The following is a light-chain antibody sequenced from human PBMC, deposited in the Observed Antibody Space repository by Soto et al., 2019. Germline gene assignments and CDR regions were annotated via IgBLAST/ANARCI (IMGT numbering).Light chain of an antibody. J-gene: IGLJ1*01. Sequence: QSALTQPRSVSGSPGQSVTISCTGTSSDVGGYNYVSWYQQHPGKAPKFMIYDVSKRPSGVPDRFSGSKSGYTASLTISGLQAEDEADYFCCSYAGSYTYVFGTGTKLTVL. CDR1: SSDVGGYNY. CDR3: CSYAGSYTYV. V-gene: IGLV2-11*01. CDR2: DVS.